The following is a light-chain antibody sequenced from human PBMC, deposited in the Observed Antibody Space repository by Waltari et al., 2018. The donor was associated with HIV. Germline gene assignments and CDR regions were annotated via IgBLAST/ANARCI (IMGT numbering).Light chain of an antibody. J-gene: IGLJ6*01. CDR1: SSDDSGYDY. Sequence: QSALTQHPSASGSLGQSVTISCTGTSSDDSGYDYVARYQHHPDKAPKLIIYEVNKRPSGVPDRFSGSKSDNTASLTVAGLQDDDEAHYYCASYGDTNRVLFGGGTRVTVL. CDR3: ASYGDTNRVL. V-gene: IGLV2-8*01. CDR2: EVN.